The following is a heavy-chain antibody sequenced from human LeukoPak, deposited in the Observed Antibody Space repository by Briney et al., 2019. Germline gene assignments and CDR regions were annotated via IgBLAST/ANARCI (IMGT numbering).Heavy chain of an antibody. CDR2: ISSSSGYI. CDR3: ARIDLAAVGPYPGGIDS. D-gene: IGHD6-13*01. CDR1: GFTFRSYS. J-gene: IGHJ4*02. Sequence: GGSPRLSCVASGFTFRSYSMHWVRQAPGKGLEWVSSISSSSGYIYYADSVKGRFTISRDNAKNSLYLQMNSLRAEDTAVYYCARIDLAAVGPYPGGIDSWGQGTLVTVSS. V-gene: IGHV3-21*01.